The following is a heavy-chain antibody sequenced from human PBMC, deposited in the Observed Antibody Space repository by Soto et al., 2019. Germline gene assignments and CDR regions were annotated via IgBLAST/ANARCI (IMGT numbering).Heavy chain of an antibody. J-gene: IGHJ5*02. CDR2: IRSKANSYAT. Sequence: EVQLVESGGGLVQPGGSLKLSCAASGFTFSGSAMHWVRQASGKGLEWVGRIRSKANSYATAYAASVKGRFTISRDDSKNTAYLQMNSLKTEDTAVYYCTRGDGQGWFDPWGQGTLVTVSS. V-gene: IGHV3-73*01. CDR3: TRGDGQGWFDP. CDR1: GFTFSGSA.